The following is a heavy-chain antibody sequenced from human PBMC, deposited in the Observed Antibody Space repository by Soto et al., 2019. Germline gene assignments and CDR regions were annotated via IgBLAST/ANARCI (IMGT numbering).Heavy chain of an antibody. J-gene: IGHJ4*02. CDR3: AKSPNFYCSSPNCYKYYFDH. D-gene: IGHD2-2*02. Sequence: GSLRLSCAASGFTFNTYGMHWVRQAPGKGLEWVAVISYDGSEKYYVDSVKGRFTISKDNSKNTLYLQMNSLRPEDTAVYYCAKSPNFYCSSPNCYKYYFDHWGQGTRVTVSS. V-gene: IGHV3-30*18. CDR2: ISYDGSEK. CDR1: GFTFNTYG.